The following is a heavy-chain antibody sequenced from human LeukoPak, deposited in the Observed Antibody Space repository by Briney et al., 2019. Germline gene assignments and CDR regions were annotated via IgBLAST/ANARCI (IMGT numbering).Heavy chain of an antibody. J-gene: IGHJ5*02. CDR1: GGSINSYY. Sequence: SETLSLTCTVSGGSINSYYWSWIRQPPGKGLEWIGYIYYSGSTNYNPSLKSRVTISVDTSKNQFSLKLSSVTAADTAMYYCARQVYSSWSNWFDPWGQGTLVTVSS. CDR3: ARQVYSSWSNWFDP. D-gene: IGHD6-13*01. CDR2: IYYSGST. V-gene: IGHV4-59*08.